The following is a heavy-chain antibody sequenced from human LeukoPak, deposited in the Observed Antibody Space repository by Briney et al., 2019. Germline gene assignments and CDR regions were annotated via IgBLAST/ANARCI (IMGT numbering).Heavy chain of an antibody. D-gene: IGHD3-3*01. V-gene: IGHV3-66*01. CDR3: VKAYYDFWSAYANWFDP. Sequence: GGSLRLSCVASGFTVSSKYMSWVRQAPGKGLEWVSVIYSGGSTYYADSVKGRFTISRDNSKNTLYLQMSSLRAEDTAVYYCVKAYYDFWSAYANWFDPWGQGTLVTVSS. CDR2: IYSGGST. J-gene: IGHJ5*02. CDR1: GFTVSSKY.